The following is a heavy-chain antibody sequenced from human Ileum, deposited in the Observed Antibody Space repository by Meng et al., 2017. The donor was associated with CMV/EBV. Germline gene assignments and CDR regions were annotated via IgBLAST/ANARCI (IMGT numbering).Heavy chain of an antibody. CDR3: AKDQGELRLLPHRGDYYYYYGMDV. Sequence: GESLKISCAASGLTVSNSFMAWVRQAPGKGLEWVSDIYAGGSTYYADSVKGRFTISRDNTKNTPDLQMNSLRAEDTAVYYWAKDQGELRLLPHRGDYYYYYGMDVWGQGTTVTVSS. CDR1: GLTVSNSF. J-gene: IGHJ6*02. D-gene: IGHD1-26*01. V-gene: IGHV3-53*05. CDR2: IYAGGST.